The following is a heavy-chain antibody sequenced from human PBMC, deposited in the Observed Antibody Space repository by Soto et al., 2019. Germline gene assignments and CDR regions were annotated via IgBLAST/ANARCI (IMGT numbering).Heavy chain of an antibody. J-gene: IGHJ6*02. CDR2: IDPSDSYT. V-gene: IGHV5-10-1*01. CDR1: GYSFTSYW. D-gene: IGHD5-18*01. CDR3: ARSGLQLWPYYYGMDV. Sequence: PGESLKISCKGSGYSFTSYWISWVRQMPGKGLEWMGRIDPSDSYTNYSPSFQGHVTISADKSISTAYLQWSSLKASDTAMYYCARSGLQLWPYYYGMDVWGQGTTVTVSS.